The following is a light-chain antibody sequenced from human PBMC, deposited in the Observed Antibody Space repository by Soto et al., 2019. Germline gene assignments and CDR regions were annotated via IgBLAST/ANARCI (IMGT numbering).Light chain of an antibody. CDR1: QRVLYSSNNKNY. CDR3: QQYYTPPRT. J-gene: IGKJ1*01. CDR2: WAS. V-gene: IGKV4-1*01. Sequence: DIVMTQSPESLAVSLGEAATITCKSSQRVLYSSNNKNYLAWYQQKPGQPPKLLLYWASTREFGVPDRFSGSGSGTDFTLTISSLQTEDMAVYYCQQYYTPPRTFGHGTKVDTK.